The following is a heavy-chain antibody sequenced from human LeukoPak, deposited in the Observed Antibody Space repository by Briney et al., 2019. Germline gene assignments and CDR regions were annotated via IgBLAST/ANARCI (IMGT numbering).Heavy chain of an antibody. Sequence: GASVKVSCKASGYTFTSYYMHWVRQAPGQGLEWMGWMNPNSGNTGYAQKFQGRVTMTRNTSISTAYMELSSLRSEDTAVYYCATVNRGIYYYDSSAIDPWGQGTLVTVSS. CDR1: GYTFTSYY. V-gene: IGHV1-8*02. CDR3: ATVNRGIYYYDSSAIDP. CDR2: MNPNSGNT. J-gene: IGHJ5*02. D-gene: IGHD3-22*01.